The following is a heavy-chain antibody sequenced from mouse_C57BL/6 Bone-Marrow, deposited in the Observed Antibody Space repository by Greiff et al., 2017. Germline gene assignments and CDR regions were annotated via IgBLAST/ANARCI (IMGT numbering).Heavy chain of an antibody. CDR1: GYTFTDYE. D-gene: IGHD2-4*01. V-gene: IGHV1-15*01. J-gene: IGHJ2*01. Sequence: QVQLKQSGAELVRPGASVTLSCKASGYTFTDYEMHWVKQTPVHGLEWIGAIDPETGGTAYNQKFKGKAILTADKSSSTAYMELRSLTSEDSAVYYCTRAYYDYDYWGQGTTLTVSS. CDR2: IDPETGGT. CDR3: TRAYYDYDY.